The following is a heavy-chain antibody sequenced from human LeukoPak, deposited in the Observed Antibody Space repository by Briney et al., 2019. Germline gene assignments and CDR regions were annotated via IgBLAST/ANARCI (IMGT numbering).Heavy chain of an antibody. V-gene: IGHV4-39*07. CDR3: ARGRITMIVVATRGWFDP. J-gene: IGHJ5*02. Sequence: SETLSLTCTVSGGSISRSRDYWGWIRQPPGKGLEWIGSIYYSGSTYYNPSLKSRVTISGDTSKNRFSLKLSSVTAADTAVYYCARGRITMIVVATRGWFDPWGQGTLVTVSS. CDR2: IYYSGST. CDR1: GGSISRSRDY. D-gene: IGHD3-22*01.